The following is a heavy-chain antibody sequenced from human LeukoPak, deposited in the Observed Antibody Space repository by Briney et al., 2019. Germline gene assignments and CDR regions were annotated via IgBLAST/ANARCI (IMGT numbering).Heavy chain of an antibody. CDR3: AKDSRITMIVVVISRPPDY. CDR2: ISGSGGST. J-gene: IGHJ4*02. D-gene: IGHD3-22*01. V-gene: IGHV3-23*01. CDR1: GFTFSSYA. Sequence: GGSLRLSCAASGFTFSSYAMSWVRQAPGKGLEWASAISGSGGSTYYADSVKGRFTISRDNSKNTLYLQMNSLRAEDTAVYYCAKDSRITMIVVVISRPPDYWGQGTLVTVSS.